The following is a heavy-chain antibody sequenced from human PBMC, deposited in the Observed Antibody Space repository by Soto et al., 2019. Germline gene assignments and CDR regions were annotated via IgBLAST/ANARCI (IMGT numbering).Heavy chain of an antibody. CDR3: ARHPPYGDLSNPHFDY. J-gene: IGHJ4*02. D-gene: IGHD4-17*01. V-gene: IGHV4-59*08. Sequence: QVQLQESGPGLVKPSETLSLTCTVSGGSISSYYWSWIRQPPGKGLEWIGYIYYSGSTNYNPSLKSRVTISVDTSKNQFSLMLSSVTAADTAVYYCARHPPYGDLSNPHFDYWGQGTLVTVSS. CDR2: IYYSGST. CDR1: GGSISSYY.